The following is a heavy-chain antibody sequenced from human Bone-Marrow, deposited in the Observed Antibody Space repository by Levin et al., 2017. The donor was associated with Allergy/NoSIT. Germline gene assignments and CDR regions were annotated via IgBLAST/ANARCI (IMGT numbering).Heavy chain of an antibody. CDR1: GFTFSNAW. CDR2: IKSKTDGGTT. Sequence: GESLKISCAASGFTFSNAWMSWVRQAPGKGLEWVGRIKSKTDGGTTDYAAPVKGRFTISRDDSKNTLYLQMNSLKTEDTAVYYCTTDASRVAGGGAGRYFDRWGRGTLVTVSS. V-gene: IGHV3-15*01. J-gene: IGHJ2*01. D-gene: IGHD6-19*01. CDR3: TTDASRVAGGGAGRYFDR.